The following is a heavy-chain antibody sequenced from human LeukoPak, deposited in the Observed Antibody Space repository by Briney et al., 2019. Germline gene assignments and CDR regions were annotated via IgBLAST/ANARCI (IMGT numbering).Heavy chain of an antibody. J-gene: IGHJ5*02. Sequence: PGGSLRLSCAASGFSFSSYWMSWVRQAPGKGLEWVANIKQDGSEKYYGDPVKGRFTISRDNAKNSLYLQMNSLRAEDTAMYYCARASDTNLNWFDPWGQGTLVTVSS. CDR1: GFSFSSYW. CDR3: ARASDTNLNWFDP. D-gene: IGHD2-8*01. CDR2: IKQDGSEK. V-gene: IGHV3-7*01.